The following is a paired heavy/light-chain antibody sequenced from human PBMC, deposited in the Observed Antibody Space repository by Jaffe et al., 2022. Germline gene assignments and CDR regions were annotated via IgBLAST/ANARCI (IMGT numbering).Heavy chain of an antibody. Sequence: EVQLVESGGGLVQPGGSLRLSCVASGFTFTSHSMHWVRQAPGKGLEYVSSITANAGRIYYANSVRGRFTISRDNYRTTLYLQMGSLRIEDTAVYYCAREIYSRVPYDVYDIWGQGTMVTVSS. V-gene: IGHV3-64*01. CDR1: GFTFTSHS. CDR3: AREIYSRVPYDVYDI. CDR2: ITANAGRI. J-gene: IGHJ3*02. D-gene: IGHD2-21*01.
Light chain of an antibody. J-gene: IGKJ2*01. CDR2: GVS. CDR3: QHYGSSPMYT. CDR1: QGVSSNY. Sequence: EIVLTQSPGTLSLSPGERATLSCRASQGVSSNYLAWYQQKPGQAPRLLIYGVSNRATGIPDRFSGSGSGTDFTLTISRLEPEDFAVYYCQHYGSSPMYTFGQGTKLEIK. V-gene: IGKV3-20*01.